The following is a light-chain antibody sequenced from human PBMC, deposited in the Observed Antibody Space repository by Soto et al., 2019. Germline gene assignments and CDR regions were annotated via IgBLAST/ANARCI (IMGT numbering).Light chain of an antibody. J-gene: IGKJ4*01. V-gene: IGKV1-33*01. CDR2: DAS. Sequence: DIQMTQSPSSLSASVGDRVVITCQASQDINNYLNWYQQKLGKAPKLLIYDASNLEPGVPSRFSGSGSGTHFTFTISSLQPEDYATYYCQQFDLFPLTFGEGTKVEIK. CDR3: QQFDLFPLT. CDR1: QDINNY.